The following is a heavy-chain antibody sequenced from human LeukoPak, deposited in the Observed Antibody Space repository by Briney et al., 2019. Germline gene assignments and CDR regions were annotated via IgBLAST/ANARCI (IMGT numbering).Heavy chain of an antibody. J-gene: IGHJ4*02. Sequence: PGRSLRLSCAASGFTFSNYGMHWVRQAPGKGLEWVAVISYDGNDKDYVDSVRGRFTISRDNSKHTVYLQMNSLRAEDTAVYYCAKDLRIAVAGPGFDHWGQGTLVTVSS. CDR3: AKDLRIAVAGPGFDH. V-gene: IGHV3-30*18. CDR2: ISYDGNDK. CDR1: GFTFSNYG. D-gene: IGHD6-19*01.